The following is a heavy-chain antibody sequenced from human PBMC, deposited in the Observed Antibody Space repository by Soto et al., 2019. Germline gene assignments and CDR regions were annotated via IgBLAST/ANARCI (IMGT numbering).Heavy chain of an antibody. J-gene: IGHJ3*02. D-gene: IGHD6-19*01. CDR2: IYHSGST. Sequence: QVQLQESGPGLVKPSGTLSLTCAVSGGSISSSNWWSWVRQPPGKGLEWIGEIYHSGSTNYNPSLKSRVTISVYKSKNQFSLKLSSVTAADTAVYYCARDRSAVAALDAFDIWGQGTMVTDSS. CDR3: ARDRSAVAALDAFDI. V-gene: IGHV4-4*02. CDR1: GGSISSSNW.